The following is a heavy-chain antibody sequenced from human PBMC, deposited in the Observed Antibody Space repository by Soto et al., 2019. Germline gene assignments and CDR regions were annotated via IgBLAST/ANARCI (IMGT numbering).Heavy chain of an antibody. J-gene: IGHJ5*02. CDR1: GGTFSSYA. Sequence: GASVKVSCKASGGTFSSYAISWVRQAPGQGLEWMGGIIPIFGTANYAQKFQGRVTITADESTSTAYMELSSLRSEDTAVYYCARAVGESYDSSGYYSNCLDPWGQGTLVTVSS. CDR2: IIPIFGTA. D-gene: IGHD3-22*01. V-gene: IGHV1-69*13. CDR3: ARAVGESYDSSGYYSNCLDP.